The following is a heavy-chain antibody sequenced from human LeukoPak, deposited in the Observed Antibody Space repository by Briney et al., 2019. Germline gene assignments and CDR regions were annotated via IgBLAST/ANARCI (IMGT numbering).Heavy chain of an antibody. Sequence: GGSLRLSCAASGFTFDDYGMSWVRQAPGNGLEWVSGINWNGGSTGYADSVKGRFTISRDNAKNSLYLQMNSLRAEDTALYYCARRSYGDYELDYWGQGTLVTVSS. CDR1: GFTFDDYG. J-gene: IGHJ4*02. CDR2: INWNGGST. V-gene: IGHV3-20*04. CDR3: ARRSYGDYELDY. D-gene: IGHD4-17*01.